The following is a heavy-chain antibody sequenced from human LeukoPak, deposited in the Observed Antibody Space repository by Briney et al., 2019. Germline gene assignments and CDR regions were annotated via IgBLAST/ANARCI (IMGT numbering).Heavy chain of an antibody. V-gene: IGHV4-59*01. CDR2: IYYSGST. CDR3: ARVRGGYTTSGSYYPYYFNY. CDR1: GGSISSYY. J-gene: IGHJ4*02. Sequence: SETLSLTCTVSGGSISSYYWSWIRQPPGKGLGWIGYIYYSGSTNYNPSLKSRVTISVDTSKNQFSLKLSSVTAADTAVYYCARVRGGYTTSGSYYPYYFNYWGQGTLVTVSS. D-gene: IGHD3-10*01.